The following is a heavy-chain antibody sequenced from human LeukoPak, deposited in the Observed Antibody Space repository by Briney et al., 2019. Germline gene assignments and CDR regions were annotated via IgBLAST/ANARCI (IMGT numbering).Heavy chain of an antibody. V-gene: IGHV3-49*03. CDR2: MRGKNYGGTT. Sequence: PGGSLRLSCAASGFTFGDYASSWFRQAPGKGLEWVGFMRGKNYGGTTEYAASVKDRFTISRDDSKSIAYLQMNSLKTEDTAVCYCTRVPIRTVTMIVVIRGHDAFDIWGQGTTVTVSS. D-gene: IGHD3-22*01. J-gene: IGHJ3*02. CDR1: GFTFGDYA. CDR3: TRVPIRTVTMIVVIRGHDAFDI.